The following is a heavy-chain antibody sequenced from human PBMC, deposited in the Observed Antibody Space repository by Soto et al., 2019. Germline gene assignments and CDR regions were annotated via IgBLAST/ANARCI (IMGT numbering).Heavy chain of an antibody. J-gene: IGHJ4*02. V-gene: IGHV4-30-2*01. CDR2: IYHSGST. Sequence: SETLSLTCAVSGGSISSGGYSWSWIRQPPGKGLEWIGYIYHSGSTYYNPSLKSRVTISVDRSKNQFSLKLSSVTAAATAVDYCARGRSRLECDYWGQGTLVTVSS. CDR1: GGSISSGGYS. D-gene: IGHD3-3*01. CDR3: ARGRSRLECDY.